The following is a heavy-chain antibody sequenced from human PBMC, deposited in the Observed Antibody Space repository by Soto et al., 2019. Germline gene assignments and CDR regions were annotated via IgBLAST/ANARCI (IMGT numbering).Heavy chain of an antibody. Sequence: GGSLRLSCAASGFTFSSYAMSWVRQAPGKGLEWVSAISGSGGSTYYADSVKGRFTISRDNSKNTLYLQMNSLRAEDTAVYYCAKDTLLDYDYIWGSYRLDYWGQGTLVTVSS. CDR3: AKDTLLDYDYIWGSYRLDY. V-gene: IGHV3-23*01. D-gene: IGHD3-16*02. J-gene: IGHJ4*02. CDR1: GFTFSSYA. CDR2: ISGSGGST.